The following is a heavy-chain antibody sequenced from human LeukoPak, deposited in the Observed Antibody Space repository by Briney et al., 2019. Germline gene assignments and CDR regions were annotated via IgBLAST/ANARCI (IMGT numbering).Heavy chain of an antibody. CDR2: IYPGDSDT. V-gene: IGHV5-51*07. CDR1: GYSFTSYW. D-gene: IGHD5-24*01. J-gene: IGHJ4*02. Sequence: GESLKISCKGSGYSFTSYWIGWVHQMPGKGLEWMGIIYPGDSDTRYSPSFQGQVTISADKSISTAYLQWSSLKASDTAMYYCARAGKMATISGLVPDFDYWGQGTLVTVSS. CDR3: ARAGKMATISGLVPDFDY.